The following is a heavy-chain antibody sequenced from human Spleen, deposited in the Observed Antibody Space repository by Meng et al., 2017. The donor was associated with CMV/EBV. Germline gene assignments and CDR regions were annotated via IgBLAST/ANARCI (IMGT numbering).Heavy chain of an antibody. Sequence: SLKISCAVSGFTFDDYAMHWVRQAPGKGLEWVSGISWNSGTIGYADSVKGRFTISRDNAKNSLYLQMNSLRAEDTAVYYCARDYYDFWSGYGYWGQGTLVTVSS. D-gene: IGHD3-3*01. J-gene: IGHJ4*02. CDR3: ARDYYDFWSGYGY. CDR2: ISWNSGTI. CDR1: GFTFDDYA. V-gene: IGHV3-9*01.